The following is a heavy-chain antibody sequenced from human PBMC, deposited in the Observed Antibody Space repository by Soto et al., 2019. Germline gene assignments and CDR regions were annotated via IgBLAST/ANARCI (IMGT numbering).Heavy chain of an antibody. Sequence: EVQLLESGGGLVQPGGSLRLSCAASGFTFSSYAMSWVRQAPGKGLEWVSAISGSGGSTYYADSVKGRFTISRDNSKNTLYLQMNSLRAEDTAVYYCAKARGSSGWTYDAFDIWGQGTMVTVSS. CDR3: AKARGSSGWTYDAFDI. CDR1: GFTFSSYA. D-gene: IGHD6-19*01. J-gene: IGHJ3*02. V-gene: IGHV3-23*01. CDR2: ISGSGGST.